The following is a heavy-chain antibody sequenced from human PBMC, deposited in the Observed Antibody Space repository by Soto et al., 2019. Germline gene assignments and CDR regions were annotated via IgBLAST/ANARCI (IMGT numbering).Heavy chain of an antibody. J-gene: IGHJ3*02. CDR3: ARDRVAGIWGDAFDI. V-gene: IGHV1-18*04. Sequence: ASVKVSCKTSGYTFTNHGINWVRQAPGQRLEWMGWINPYNANTNYAQKLQGRVTMTTDTSTSTACMDLRSLTSDDTAVYYCARDRVAGIWGDAFDIWGQGTMVTVS. CDR2: INPYNANT. D-gene: IGHD3-16*01. CDR1: GYTFTNHG.